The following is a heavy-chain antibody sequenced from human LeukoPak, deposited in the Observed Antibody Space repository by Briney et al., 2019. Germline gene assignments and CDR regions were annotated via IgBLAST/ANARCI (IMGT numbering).Heavy chain of an antibody. D-gene: IGHD6-13*01. CDR2: INPGGGTT. J-gene: IGHJ5*02. V-gene: IGHV1-46*01. CDR3: AKDSAAPGTRGWFDP. CDR1: GYTFTNYY. Sequence: ASVKVSCKASGYTFTNYYMHWVRQAPGQGLEWMGIINPGGGTTSYAQKFQGRLTMTRDTSTSTVYMELSSLRSEDTAVYYCAKDSAAPGTRGWFDPWGQGTLVTVSS.